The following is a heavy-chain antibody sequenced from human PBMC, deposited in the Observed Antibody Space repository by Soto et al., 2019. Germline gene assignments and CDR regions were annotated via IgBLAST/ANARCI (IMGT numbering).Heavy chain of an antibody. CDR3: PRLGVVRVPYYGMAV. CDR2: IFHSGSA. CDR1: GGSISSSGYY. J-gene: IGHJ6*02. Sequence: QVQLQESGPGLVKPSETLFLRCTVSGGSISSSGYYWNWIRQFPGKGLEWIGYIFHSGSAYYNSSLKSRVTILVDTSKNEFSLKMTSVTAAHTAAYYCPRLGVVRVPYYGMAVLGQGTTVTVS. D-gene: IGHD3-3*01. V-gene: IGHV4-31*03.